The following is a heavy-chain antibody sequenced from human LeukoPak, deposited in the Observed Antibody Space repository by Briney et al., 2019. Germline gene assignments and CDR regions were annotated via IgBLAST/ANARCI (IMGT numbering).Heavy chain of an antibody. CDR2: IYYSGST. J-gene: IGHJ3*02. D-gene: IGHD6-19*01. CDR1: GGSISSYY. V-gene: IGHV4-59*01. Sequence: PSETLSLTCTVSGGSISSYYWSWNRQPPGKGLEWIGYIYYSGSTNYNPSLKSRVTISVDTSKNQFSLKLSSVTAADTAVYYCARDLYAVAGTVDAFDIWGQGTMVTVSS. CDR3: ARDLYAVAGTVDAFDI.